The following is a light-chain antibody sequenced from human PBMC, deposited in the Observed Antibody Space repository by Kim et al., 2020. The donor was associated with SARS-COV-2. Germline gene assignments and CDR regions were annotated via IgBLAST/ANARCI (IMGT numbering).Light chain of an antibody. Sequence: SSELTQDPAVSVALGQTVRITCQGDSLRNYYATWYQQKPGQAPVLVIYSKNNRPSGIPDRFSGSSSGNTASLTITGAQADDEADYYCNSRDSNGDYVFGTGTKVTV. J-gene: IGLJ1*01. CDR3: NSRDSNGDYV. V-gene: IGLV3-19*01. CDR2: SKN. CDR1: SLRNYY.